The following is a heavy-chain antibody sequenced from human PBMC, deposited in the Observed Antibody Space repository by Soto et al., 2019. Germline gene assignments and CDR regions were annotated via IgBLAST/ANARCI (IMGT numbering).Heavy chain of an antibody. V-gene: IGHV3-23*01. CDR1: GFTFRNFV. D-gene: IGHD2-21*01. CDR2: IRATGGET. J-gene: IGHJ4*02. CDR3: AQDRGWGVVSPSHDY. Sequence: EVQLLESGGGTVLPGGSLRVSCAASGFTFRNFVMSWVRQAPGKGLEWVSAIRATGGETFYADSVKGRFTISRDKSKNTLFLQMNSLRDEDTALYFCAQDRGWGVVSPSHDYWGQGTLVTVSS.